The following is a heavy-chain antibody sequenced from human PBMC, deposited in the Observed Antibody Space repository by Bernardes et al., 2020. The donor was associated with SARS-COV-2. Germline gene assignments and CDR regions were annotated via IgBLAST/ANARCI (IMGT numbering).Heavy chain of an antibody. D-gene: IGHD3-3*02. Sequence: GASLKISCKASGSSISNYWIGWVRPMPGKGLEWVGIIYPGDSDTRYSPSFQGQVTISADKSISTAFLHWSSLKASDTAMYYCAGSEGDRMFGPGVWGQGTTVTVSS. V-gene: IGHV5-51*01. CDR1: GSSISNYW. J-gene: IGHJ6*02. CDR2: IYPGDSDT. CDR3: AGSEGDRMFGPGV.